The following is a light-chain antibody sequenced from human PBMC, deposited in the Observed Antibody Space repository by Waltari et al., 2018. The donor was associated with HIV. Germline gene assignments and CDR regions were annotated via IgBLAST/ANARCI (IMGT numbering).Light chain of an antibody. J-gene: IGLJ2*01. Sequence: QSALTQPRSVSGSPGQSVNISCTGTSSDVGGYSYVSWYQQHPNKAPKFIIYDVSKRPSGVPDRFSGSKSGNTASLTISGLQTEDEADYYCCSYAGSYTLVFGEGTKLTV. CDR2: DVS. V-gene: IGLV2-11*01. CDR1: SSDVGGYSY. CDR3: CSYAGSYTLV.